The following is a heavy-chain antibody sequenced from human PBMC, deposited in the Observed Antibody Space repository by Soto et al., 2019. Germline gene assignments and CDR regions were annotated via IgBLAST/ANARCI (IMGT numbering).Heavy chain of an antibody. J-gene: IGHJ4*02. Sequence: EVQLLESGGVLVQPGGSLRLSCAASGLIFSDYAMSWVRQAPGKGLECVACISGSGGNTFYADSVKGRFTISRDNSKNTLSLHMNSLRVDDTAVYFCAKDRFGIVGPVDYWGQGTLVTVSS. CDR1: GLIFSDYA. V-gene: IGHV3-23*01. D-gene: IGHD1-26*01. CDR3: AKDRFGIVGPVDY. CDR2: ISGSGGNT.